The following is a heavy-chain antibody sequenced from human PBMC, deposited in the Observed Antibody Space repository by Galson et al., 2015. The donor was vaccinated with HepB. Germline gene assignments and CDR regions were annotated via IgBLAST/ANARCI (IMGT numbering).Heavy chain of an antibody. V-gene: IGHV1-24*01. CDR3: ATRSRYSSGWYVFYYMPKNAFDI. CDR2: FDPEDGET. J-gene: IGHJ3*02. Sequence: SVKVSCKVSGYTLTELSMHWVRQAPGKGLEWMGGFDPEDGETICAQKFQGRVTMTEDTSTDTAYMELSSLRSEDTAVYYCATRSRYSSGWYVFYYMPKNAFDIWGQGTMVTVSS. D-gene: IGHD6-19*01. CDR1: GYTLTELS.